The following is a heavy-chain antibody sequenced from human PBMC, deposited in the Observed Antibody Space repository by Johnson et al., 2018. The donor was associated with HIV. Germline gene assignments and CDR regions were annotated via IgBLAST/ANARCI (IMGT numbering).Heavy chain of an antibody. V-gene: IGHV3-7*05. D-gene: IGHD3-22*01. CDR1: GFTFRSYA. CDR3: ARDDSSGFDDAFDL. J-gene: IGHJ3*01. CDR2: IQQTGSAE. Sequence: VQLVESGGGLVQPGGSLRLSCAASGFTFRSYAMHWVRQAPGKGLEWLANIQQTGSAEYYGDSVRGRFTISRDNARNSLHLQMRGLRAEDTAMYYCARDDSSGFDDAFDLWGQGTMVSVSS.